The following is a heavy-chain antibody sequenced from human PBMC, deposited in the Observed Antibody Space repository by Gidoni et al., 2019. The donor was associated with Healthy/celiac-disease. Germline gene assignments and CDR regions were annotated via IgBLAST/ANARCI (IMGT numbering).Heavy chain of an antibody. CDR2: IYTSGSP. CDR3: ARENSSGWYINWFDP. J-gene: IGHJ5*02. D-gene: IGHD6-19*01. V-gene: IGHV4-61*02. Sequence: QVQLQESGPGLVKPSQTLSLTCTVSGGSLSRGSYYWCWIRQPAGKGLEWIGRIYTSGSPTYNPSLKSRVTISVDTSKNQFSLKLSSVTAADTAVYYCARENSSGWYINWFDPWGQGTLVTVSS. CDR1: GGSLSRGSYY.